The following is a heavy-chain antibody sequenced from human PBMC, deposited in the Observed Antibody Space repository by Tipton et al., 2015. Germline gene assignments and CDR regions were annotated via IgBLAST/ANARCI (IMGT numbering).Heavy chain of an antibody. CDR1: GGSISNGGHY. D-gene: IGHD6-13*01. CDR3: ARQIAVAARDWFDP. V-gene: IGHV4-39*01. CDR2: IYHSGSS. Sequence: LRLSCTVSGGSISNGGHYWTWIRQHPGKGLEWIGYIYHSGSSYYKPSLKSRVTISVDTSKNQFSLKLSSVTAADTAVYYCARQIAVAARDWFDPWGQGTLVTVSS. J-gene: IGHJ5*02.